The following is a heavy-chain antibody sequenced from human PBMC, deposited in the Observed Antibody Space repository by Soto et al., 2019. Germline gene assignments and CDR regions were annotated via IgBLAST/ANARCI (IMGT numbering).Heavy chain of an antibody. CDR1: GGSFSGYY. CDR3: ASSSKWGSGYYPFDY. D-gene: IGHD3-3*01. CDR2: INHSGST. Sequence: SETLSLTCAVYGGSFSGYYWSWIRQPPGKGLEWIGEINHSGSTNYNPSLKSRVTISVDTSKNQFSLKLSSVTAADTAVYYCASSSKWGSGYYPFDYWGQGTLVTVSS. J-gene: IGHJ4*02. V-gene: IGHV4-34*01.